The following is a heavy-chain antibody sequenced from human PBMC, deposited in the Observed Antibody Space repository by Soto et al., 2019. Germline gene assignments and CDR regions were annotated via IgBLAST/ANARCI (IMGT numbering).Heavy chain of an antibody. CDR2: IGAAGVTR. V-gene: IGHV3-23*01. CDR3: GYLPDDTNYDY. Sequence: GGSLRLSCAVSGLTFKDYPMSWVRRAPGKGLEWVSAIGAAGVTRYYDDSVKGRFIISRDNSGGTLYLQMHSLRAEDTALYYCGYLPDDTNYDYRGQGTLVTVSS. J-gene: IGHJ4*02. D-gene: IGHD2-8*01. CDR1: GLTFKDYP.